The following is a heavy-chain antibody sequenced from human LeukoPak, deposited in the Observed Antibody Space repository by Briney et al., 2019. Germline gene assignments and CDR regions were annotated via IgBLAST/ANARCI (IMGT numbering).Heavy chain of an antibody. CDR1: GGSISGHY. CDR2: IYYSGST. J-gene: IGHJ4*02. CDR3: ARGFTYYDFWSGAALFDY. V-gene: IGHV4-59*11. Sequence: SETLSLTCTVSGGSISGHYWSWIRQPPGKGLEWIGYIYYSGSTNYNPSLKSRVTISVDTSKNQFSLKLSSVTAADTAVYYCARGFTYYDFWSGAALFDYWGQGTLVTVSS. D-gene: IGHD3-3*01.